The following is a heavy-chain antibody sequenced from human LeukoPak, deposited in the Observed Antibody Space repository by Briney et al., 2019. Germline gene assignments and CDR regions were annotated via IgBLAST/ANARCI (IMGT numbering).Heavy chain of an antibody. Sequence: SETLSLTCTVSGGSISSYYWSWVRQPPVKGLEWIGYIYYSGSTNYNPSLKSRVTISVDTSKNQFSLKLSSVTAADTAVYYCARDRSERIAAAGTHWFDPWGQGTLVTVSS. J-gene: IGHJ5*02. V-gene: IGHV4-59*12. D-gene: IGHD6-13*01. CDR2: IYYSGST. CDR1: GGSISSYY. CDR3: ARDRSERIAAAGTHWFDP.